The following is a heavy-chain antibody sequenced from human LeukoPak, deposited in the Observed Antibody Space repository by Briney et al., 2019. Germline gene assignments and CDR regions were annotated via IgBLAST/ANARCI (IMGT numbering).Heavy chain of an antibody. CDR2: ISGGGVNT. CDR1: GFTFNSYA. Sequence: GGSLRLSCAASGFTFNSYAMTWVRQAPGRGLEWVSAISGGGVNTYYADSVKGRFTISRDNSKNMLYLQMNSLRAEDTAVYYCAKTLGYSGYFSPWGQGTLVTVSS. CDR3: AKTLGYSGYFSP. V-gene: IGHV3-23*01. J-gene: IGHJ5*02. D-gene: IGHD3-22*01.